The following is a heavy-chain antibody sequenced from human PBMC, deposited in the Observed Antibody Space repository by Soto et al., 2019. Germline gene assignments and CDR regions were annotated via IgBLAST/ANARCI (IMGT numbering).Heavy chain of an antibody. J-gene: IGHJ4*02. CDR3: ARLNAPREPHDPNFDF. Sequence: ASVKVSCKTSGFTFTSSAVQWVRQARGQRLEWIGWIVVGSGNTNYAQKFQERVTITRDKSINTAYLQWSSLRASDTAIYYCARLNAPREPHDPNFDFWGQGTLVTVSS. CDR2: IVVGSGNT. V-gene: IGHV1-58*01. CDR1: GFTFTSSA. D-gene: IGHD1-26*01.